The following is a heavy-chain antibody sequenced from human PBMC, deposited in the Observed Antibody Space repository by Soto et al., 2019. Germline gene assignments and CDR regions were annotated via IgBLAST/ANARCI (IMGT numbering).Heavy chain of an antibody. CDR1: GFTFSNYG. V-gene: IGHV3-30*03. D-gene: IGHD3-10*01. CDR2: ISDDGVSK. CDR3: ARAYYFGSGTSYTLYY. J-gene: IGHJ4*02. Sequence: PWWSLRLSCAASGFTFSNYGMHWFRQAPGKGLEWVAVISDDGVSKYYADSVQGRFTISRDNSESAVFLQMNSLRPDDTALYFCARAYYFGSGTSYTLYYWGQGTQVTVSS.